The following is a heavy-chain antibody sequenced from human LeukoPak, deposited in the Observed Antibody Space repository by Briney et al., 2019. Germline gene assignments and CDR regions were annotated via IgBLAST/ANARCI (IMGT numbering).Heavy chain of an antibody. V-gene: IGHV4-59*08. CDR3: ARQHCSSTTCYENWFDP. CDR2: IYYSGST. D-gene: IGHD2-2*01. Sequence: PSETLSLTCTVSGGSISSYYWSWIRQPPGKGLEWIGYIYYSGSTNYNPSLKSRVTISVDTSKNQFSLRLSSVTAADTAVYYCARQHCSSTTCYENWFDPWGQGTLVTVSS. J-gene: IGHJ5*02. CDR1: GGSISSYY.